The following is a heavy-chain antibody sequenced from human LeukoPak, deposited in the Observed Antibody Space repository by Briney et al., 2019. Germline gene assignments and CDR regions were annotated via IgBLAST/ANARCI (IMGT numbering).Heavy chain of an antibody. CDR1: GGSISSYY. CDR3: ARGKYYYDSSSRGMDV. Sequence: SETLSLTCTVSGGSISSYYWSWIRQPPGKGLEWIGYIYYSGSTNYNPSLKSRVTISVDTSKNQFSLRLSSVTAADTAVYYCARGKYYYDSSSRGMDVWGKGTTVTVSS. CDR2: IYYSGST. V-gene: IGHV4-59*01. D-gene: IGHD3-22*01. J-gene: IGHJ6*04.